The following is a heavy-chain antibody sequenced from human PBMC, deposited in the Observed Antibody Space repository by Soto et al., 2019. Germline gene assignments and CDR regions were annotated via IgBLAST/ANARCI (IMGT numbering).Heavy chain of an antibody. CDR2: INHSGST. Sequence: PSDTLSLTCAAYGGPFSGYYWSWIRQPPGKGLEWIGEINHSGSTNYNPSLTSRVTISGDTSKNQFSLKLSSVTAADTAVYYCARSQPVYDFWSGYYTGIPGWLDPWGQGTLVTVAS. J-gene: IGHJ5*02. CDR1: GGPFSGYY. D-gene: IGHD3-3*01. CDR3: ARSQPVYDFWSGYYTGIPGWLDP. V-gene: IGHV4-34*01.